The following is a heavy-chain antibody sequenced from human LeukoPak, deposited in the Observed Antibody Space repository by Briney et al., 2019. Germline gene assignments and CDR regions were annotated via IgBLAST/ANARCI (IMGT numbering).Heavy chain of an antibody. CDR1: AGSISSSSYY. Sequence: SETLSLTCTVSAGSISSSSYYWGWIRQPPGKGLECIGSIYYSGSTYYNPSLKILVTISVDTSKNPFSLKLSSVTAADTAVYYCARRYGSGSSGTFDSWGQGTLVTVSS. D-gene: IGHD3-10*01. CDR3: ARRYGSGSSGTFDS. J-gene: IGHJ4*02. CDR2: IYYSGST. V-gene: IGHV4-39*07.